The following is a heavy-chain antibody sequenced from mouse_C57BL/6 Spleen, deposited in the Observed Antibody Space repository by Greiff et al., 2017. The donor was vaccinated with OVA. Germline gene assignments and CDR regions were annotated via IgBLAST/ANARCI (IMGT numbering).Heavy chain of an antibody. Sequence: VQLKQSGPELVKPGASVKMSCKASGYTFTDYNMHWVKQSHGKSLEWIGYINPNNGGTSYNQKFKGKATLTVNKSSSTAYMELRSLTSEDSAVYYCARAVGGLYYFDYWGQGTTLTVSS. V-gene: IGHV1-22*01. CDR1: GYTFTDYN. CDR3: ARAVGGLYYFDY. J-gene: IGHJ2*01. D-gene: IGHD3-3*01. CDR2: INPNNGGT.